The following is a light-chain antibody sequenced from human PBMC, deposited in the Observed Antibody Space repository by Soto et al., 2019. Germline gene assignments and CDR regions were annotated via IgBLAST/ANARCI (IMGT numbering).Light chain of an antibody. CDR1: QRISRW. J-gene: IGKJ1*01. V-gene: IGKV1-5*01. CDR2: DAS. CDR3: QQYNTYSRT. Sequence: DIQMTQSPSTLSAFVGDRVTITCRASQRISRWLAWYQQKPGKAPKLLIYDASSLESGVPSRFSGSGSGTDFTLTISGLQPNDFATYYCQQYNTYSRTFGQGTKVEIK.